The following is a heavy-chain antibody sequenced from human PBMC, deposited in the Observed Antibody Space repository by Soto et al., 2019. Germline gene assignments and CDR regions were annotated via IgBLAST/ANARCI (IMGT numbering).Heavy chain of an antibody. Sequence: SETLSLTHAVYGGSFSGYYCSWIRQPPGKELEWIGEINHSGSTNYNPSLKSRVTISVDTSKNQYSLKLSSVTAADTAVYYCARNSNQLLVWFDPWGQGTLVTVSS. D-gene: IGHD2-2*01. J-gene: IGHJ5*02. CDR3: ARNSNQLLVWFDP. V-gene: IGHV4-34*01. CDR1: GGSFSGYY. CDR2: INHSGST.